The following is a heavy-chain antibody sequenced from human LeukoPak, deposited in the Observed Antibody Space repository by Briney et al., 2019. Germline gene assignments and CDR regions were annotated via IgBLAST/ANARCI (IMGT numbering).Heavy chain of an antibody. V-gene: IGHV3-7*04. CDR1: GSAFRNYW. CDR3: GRADYFDY. J-gene: IGHJ4*02. Sequence: GGSLRLSCAASGSAFRNYWMSWVRQAPGRGLEWVANIKHGGSEKYYVDSVKGRFTVSRDDTKNSLYLQMDSLRVEDTAVCYCGRADYFDYWGQGTLVTVSS. CDR2: IKHGGSEK.